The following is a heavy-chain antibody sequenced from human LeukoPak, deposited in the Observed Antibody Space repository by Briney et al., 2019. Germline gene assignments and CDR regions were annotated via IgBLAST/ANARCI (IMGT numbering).Heavy chain of an antibody. V-gene: IGHV4-59*08. Sequence: SETLSLTCTVSGASISGYYWNWIRQPPGKGLEWIGYMYYSGSTNYNPSFKSRVTMSGDTSKNEFSLKLSSVTAADTAVYYCARMNGDYGFRNYFYYGLDVWGQGTTVTVSS. CDR2: MYYSGST. D-gene: IGHD4-17*01. CDR3: ARMNGDYGFRNYFYYGLDV. J-gene: IGHJ6*02. CDR1: GASISGYY.